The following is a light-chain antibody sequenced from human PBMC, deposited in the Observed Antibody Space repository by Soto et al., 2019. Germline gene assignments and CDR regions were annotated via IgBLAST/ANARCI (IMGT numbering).Light chain of an antibody. CDR1: SSDVGTYNY. CDR3: SSYTSSSTVV. Sequence: QSVLTQPASVSGSPGQSITISCTGSSSDVGTYNYVSWYQRHAGKVPKLMIYDVSNRPSGISDRFSGSKSGNTASLTISGLQAEDEADYYCSSYTSSSTVVFGGGTKVTVL. J-gene: IGLJ2*01. CDR2: DVS. V-gene: IGLV2-14*01.